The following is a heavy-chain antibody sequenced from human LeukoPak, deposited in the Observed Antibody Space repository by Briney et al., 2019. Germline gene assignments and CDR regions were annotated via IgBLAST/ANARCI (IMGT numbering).Heavy chain of an antibody. V-gene: IGHV4-59*01. Sequence: SETLSLTCTVSGGSISSYYWSWIRQPPGKGLEWIGYIYSGSTNYNPSLKSRVTISVDTSKNQFSLKLSSVTAADTAVYYCAREVVVAAYFDYWGQGTLVTVSS. J-gene: IGHJ4*02. CDR3: AREVVVAAYFDY. D-gene: IGHD2-15*01. CDR2: IYSGST. CDR1: GGSISSYY.